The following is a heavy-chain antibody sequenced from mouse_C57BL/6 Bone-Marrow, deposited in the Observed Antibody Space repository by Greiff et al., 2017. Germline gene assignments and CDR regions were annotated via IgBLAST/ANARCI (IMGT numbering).Heavy chain of an antibody. Sequence: VQLQQSGAELVMPGASVKLSCKASGYTFTSYWMHWVKQRPGQGLEWIGEIDPSDSYTNYNQKFKGKSTFTVDKSSSTAYMQLSSLTSEDSAVYYCARGDTIIKDYFDYWGQGTTLTVSS. CDR3: ARGDTIIKDYFDY. CDR1: GYTFTSYW. D-gene: IGHD2-4*01. CDR2: IDPSDSYT. J-gene: IGHJ2*01. V-gene: IGHV1-69*01.